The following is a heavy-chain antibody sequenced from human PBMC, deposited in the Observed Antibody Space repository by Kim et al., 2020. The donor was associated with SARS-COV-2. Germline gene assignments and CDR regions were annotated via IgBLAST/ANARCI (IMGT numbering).Heavy chain of an antibody. CDR1: GFTFSDYY. D-gene: IGHD3-22*01. CDR2: ISSSGSTI. J-gene: IGHJ6*02. Sequence: GGSLRLSCAASGFTFSDYYMSWIRQAPGKGLEWVSYISSSGSTIYYADSVKGRFTISRDNAKNSLYLQMNSLRAEDTAVYYCALYYYDSSGYFPQPYYYYGMDVWGQGTTVTVSS. V-gene: IGHV3-11*01. CDR3: ALYYYDSSGYFPQPYYYYGMDV.